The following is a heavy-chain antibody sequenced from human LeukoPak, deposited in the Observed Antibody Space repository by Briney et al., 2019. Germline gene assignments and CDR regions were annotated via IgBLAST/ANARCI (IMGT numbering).Heavy chain of an antibody. CDR2: ISSSSSYI. V-gene: IGHV3-21*01. J-gene: IGHJ4*02. CDR1: GFPFSDYS. D-gene: IGHD6-13*01. CDR3: ARARYSSSWPDY. Sequence: GGSLRLSCAASGFPFSDYSMNWVRQAPGKGLEWVSSISSSSSYIYYADSVKGRFTISRDNAKNSLYLQMNSLRAEDTAVYYCARARYSSSWPDYWGQGTLVTVSS.